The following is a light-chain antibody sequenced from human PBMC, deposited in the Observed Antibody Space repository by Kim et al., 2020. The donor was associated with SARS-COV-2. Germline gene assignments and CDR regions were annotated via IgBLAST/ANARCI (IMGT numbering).Light chain of an antibody. CDR3: QQHNTHPFT. J-gene: IGKJ2*01. Sequence: SASIGDRVTITCRASQVISNDLAWFQQKPEKAPKSLIYAASRLQTGVPSKFSGNRSGTDFTLTISSLQPEDSATYFCQQHNTHPFTFGQGTKLEIK. CDR2: AAS. V-gene: IGKV1-16*02. CDR1: QVISND.